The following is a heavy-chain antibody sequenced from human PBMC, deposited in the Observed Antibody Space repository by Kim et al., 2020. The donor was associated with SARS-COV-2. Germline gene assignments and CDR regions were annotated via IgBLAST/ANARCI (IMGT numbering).Heavy chain of an antibody. CDR3: ARGIPDNWNFNWFDP. Sequence: SETLSLTCTVSGGSISSSSYYWGWIRQPPGKGLEWIGSIYYSGSTYYNPSLKSRVTISVDTSKNQFSLKLSSVTAADTAVYYCARGIPDNWNFNWFDPWGQGTLVTVSS. V-gene: IGHV4-39*07. CDR1: GGSISSSSYY. D-gene: IGHD1-7*01. J-gene: IGHJ5*02. CDR2: IYYSGST.